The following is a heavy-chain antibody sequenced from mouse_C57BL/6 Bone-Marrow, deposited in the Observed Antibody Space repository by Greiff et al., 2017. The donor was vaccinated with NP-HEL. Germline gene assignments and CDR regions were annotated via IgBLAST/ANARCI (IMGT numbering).Heavy chain of an antibody. CDR2: IDPSDSYT. CDR1: GYTFTSYW. D-gene: IGHD2-5*01. Sequence: QVQLKQPGAELVMPGASVKLSCKASGYTFTSYWMHWVKQRPGQGLEWIGEIDPSDSYTNYNQKFKGKSTLTVDKSSSTAYMQLSSLTSEDSAVYYCARGYYSNPFAYWGQGTLVTVSA. V-gene: IGHV1-69*01. CDR3: ARGYYSNPFAY. J-gene: IGHJ3*01.